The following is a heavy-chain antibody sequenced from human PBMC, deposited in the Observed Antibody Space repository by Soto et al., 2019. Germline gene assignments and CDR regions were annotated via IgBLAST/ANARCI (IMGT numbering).Heavy chain of an antibody. CDR3: AKDRYSYDSTPSDIDY. Sequence: GVSRRLSCSAAGFTFSSYGMHWVRQAPGKGLEWVAVISYDGSNKYYADSVKGRFTISRDNSKNTLYLQMNSLRAEDTAVYYCAKDRYSYDSTPSDIDYWGQGTLVTVSS. CDR2: ISYDGSNK. D-gene: IGHD3-22*01. CDR1: GFTFSSYG. V-gene: IGHV3-30*18. J-gene: IGHJ4*02.